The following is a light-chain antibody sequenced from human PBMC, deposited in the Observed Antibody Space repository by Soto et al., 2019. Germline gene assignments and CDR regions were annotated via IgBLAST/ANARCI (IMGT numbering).Light chain of an antibody. V-gene: IGLV2-8*01. J-gene: IGLJ2*01. CDR1: SSDVGGYNY. CDR2: EVS. Sequence: QSVLTQPHSASGSPGQSVTISCTGTSSDVGGYNYVSWYQQHPGKAPKLMIYEVSKRPSGVPYRFSGSKSGNTASLTVSGLQAEDEADYYFSSYAGSNGQVFGGGTKLTVL. CDR3: SSYAGSNGQV.